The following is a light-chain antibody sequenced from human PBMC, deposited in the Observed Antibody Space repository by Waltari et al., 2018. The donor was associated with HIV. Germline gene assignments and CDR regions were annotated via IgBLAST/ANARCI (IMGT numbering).Light chain of an antibody. V-gene: IGLV2-23*02. Sequence: QSALTQPASVSGFPGQSITISFTGCSRDVGSYNCVSWYQQHPGKATKLLIYDVSKRPSGVSNRFSGSKSGNTASLTISGLQAEDEADYYCCSYAGSNTYLFGTGTEVTVL. CDR3: CSYAGSNTYL. CDR2: DVS. CDR1: SRDVGSYNC. J-gene: IGLJ1*01.